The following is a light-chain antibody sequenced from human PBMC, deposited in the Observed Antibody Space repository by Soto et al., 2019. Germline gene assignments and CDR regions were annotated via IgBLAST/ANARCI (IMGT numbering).Light chain of an antibody. CDR3: MQGLSGFT. V-gene: IGKV2-28*01. CDR1: QSLLHSNVYNY. Sequence: DIVMTQSPLSLPVTPGEPASISCRSSQSLLHSNVYNYLEWYLQKPGQSPQLLIYLGSDRASGVPDRFSGSGSGTDFTLKISRVEAEVVGVYYCMQGLSGFTFGPGTKVEIK. CDR2: LGS. J-gene: IGKJ3*01.